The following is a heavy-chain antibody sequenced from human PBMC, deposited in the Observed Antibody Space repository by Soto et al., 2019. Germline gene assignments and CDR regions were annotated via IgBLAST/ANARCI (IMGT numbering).Heavy chain of an antibody. CDR3: ARRSMEGRGFSYGHEGWDV. CDR1: GYSFTSYW. CDR2: IDPSDSYT. V-gene: IGHV5-10-1*01. Sequence: PGESLKISCKGSGYSFTSYWISWVRQMPGKGLEWMGRIDPSDSYTNYSPSFQGHVTNTAKKSTSTAYLKGSTLKASHTQMYSCARRSMEGRGFSYGHEGWDVWGKGTTVTASS. D-gene: IGHD3-16*01. J-gene: IGHJ6*01.